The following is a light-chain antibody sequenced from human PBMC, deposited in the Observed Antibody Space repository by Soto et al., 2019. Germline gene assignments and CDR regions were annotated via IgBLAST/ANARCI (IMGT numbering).Light chain of an antibody. V-gene: IGKV1-5*01. Sequence: DIQMTQSPSTLSAFVGDRVTITCLAIQSISRWLAWYQQKRGRAPKVLIFDASSLESGVPSRFSGSGSATEFTLTISSLQPDDFATYYCQQYESYSPWT. CDR1: QSISRW. CDR3: QQYESYSPWT. J-gene: IGKJ1*01. CDR2: DAS.